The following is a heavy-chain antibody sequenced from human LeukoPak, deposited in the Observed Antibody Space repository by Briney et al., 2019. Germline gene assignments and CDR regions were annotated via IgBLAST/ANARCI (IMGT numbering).Heavy chain of an antibody. V-gene: IGHV3-23*01. CDR3: AKEGEEYGSGSFDY. D-gene: IGHD3-10*01. Sequence: GGSLRLSCTTSGFSFRDYGMHWVRQAPGKGLEWVSAISGSGGSTYYADSVKGRFTISRDNSKNTLYLQMNSLRAEDTAVYYCAKEGEEYGSGSFDYWGQGTLVTVSS. CDR2: ISGSGGST. J-gene: IGHJ4*02. CDR1: GFSFRDYG.